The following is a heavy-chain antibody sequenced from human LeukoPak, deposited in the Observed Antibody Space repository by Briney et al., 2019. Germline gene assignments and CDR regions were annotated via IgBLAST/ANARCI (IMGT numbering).Heavy chain of an antibody. CDR3: AKSGSYYGTYYFDY. D-gene: IGHD1-26*01. J-gene: IGHJ4*02. CDR2: ISYDGSNK. CDR1: GFTFSNYG. V-gene: IGHV3-30*18. Sequence: GGSLRLSCAASGFTFSNYGMHWVRQAPGKGLEWVAVISYDGSNKYYADSVKGRFTVSRDNSKNTLYLQMNSLRAEDTAVYYCAKSGSYYGTYYFDYWGQGTLVTVSS.